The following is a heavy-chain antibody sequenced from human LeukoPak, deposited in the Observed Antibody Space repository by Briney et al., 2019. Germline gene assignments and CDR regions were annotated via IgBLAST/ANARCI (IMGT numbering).Heavy chain of an antibody. J-gene: IGHJ4*02. V-gene: IGHV1-18*01. CDR3: ARDLGAVVVPAAIGYFDY. CDR1: GYTFTTYG. D-gene: IGHD2-2*02. CDR2: INPYNGDT. Sequence: ASVKVSCKASGYTFTTYGISWVRQAPGQGLEWMGWINPYNGDTNYAQKLQGRVTMTTDTSTSTAYMELRSLRSDDTAVYYCARDLGAVVVPAAIGYFDYWGQGTLVTVSS.